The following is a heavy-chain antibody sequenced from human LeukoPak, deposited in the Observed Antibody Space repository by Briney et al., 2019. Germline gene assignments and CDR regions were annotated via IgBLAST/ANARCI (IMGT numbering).Heavy chain of an antibody. Sequence: ASVKVSCKASGYTFTSYYMHWVRQAPGQGLEWMGIINPSGGSTSYAQKFQGRVTMTRDTSTSTVYMELSNLRSEDTAVYYCARGGGIGSAYDILTGYPNSYFDYWGQGTLVTVSS. J-gene: IGHJ4*02. CDR1: GYTFTSYY. CDR2: INPSGGST. CDR3: ARGGGIGSAYDILTGYPNSYFDY. D-gene: IGHD3-9*01. V-gene: IGHV1-46*01.